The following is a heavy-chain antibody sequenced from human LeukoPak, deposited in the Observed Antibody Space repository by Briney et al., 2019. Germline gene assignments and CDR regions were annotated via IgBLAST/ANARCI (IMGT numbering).Heavy chain of an antibody. Sequence: GGSLRLSCTASGVTLSSYGMHWVRQAPGKGLEWVAFTSYDGRNEYYADSVKGRFTISRDNAKNSLYLQMNSLRAEDTALYYCAKDIQYGDGPFDYWGQGTLVTVSS. CDR1: GVTLSSYG. J-gene: IGHJ4*02. D-gene: IGHD4-17*01. CDR3: AKDIQYGDGPFDY. V-gene: IGHV3-30*18. CDR2: TSYDGRNE.